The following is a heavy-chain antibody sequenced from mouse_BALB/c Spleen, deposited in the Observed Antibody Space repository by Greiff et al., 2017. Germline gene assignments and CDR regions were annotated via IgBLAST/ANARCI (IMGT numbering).Heavy chain of an antibody. CDR3: ARSGVYYGNSFAY. CDR1: GYTFTSYT. CDR2: INPSSGYT. Sequence: QVQLQQSAAELARPGASVKMSCKASGYTFTSYTMHWVKQRPGQGLEWIGYINPSSGYTEYNQKFKDKTTLTADKSSSTAYMQLSSLTSEDSAVYYCARSGVYYGNSFAYWGQGTLVTVSA. D-gene: IGHD2-1*01. J-gene: IGHJ3*01. V-gene: IGHV1-4*02.